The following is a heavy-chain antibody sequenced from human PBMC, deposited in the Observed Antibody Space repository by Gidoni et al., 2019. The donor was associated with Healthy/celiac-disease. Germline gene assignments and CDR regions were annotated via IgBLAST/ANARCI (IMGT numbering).Heavy chain of an antibody. D-gene: IGHD3-10*01. Sequence: QVQLVESGGGLVKPGGSLRLSFAASGFPFSDYYMRWIRQAPGKGLEWVSYISSSSSYTNYADSVKGRFTISRDNAKNSLYLQMNSLRAEDTAVYYCARGFGGSGTAFDLWGRGTLVTVSS. J-gene: IGHJ2*01. CDR1: GFPFSDYY. CDR3: ARGFGGSGTAFDL. CDR2: ISSSSSYT. V-gene: IGHV3-11*05.